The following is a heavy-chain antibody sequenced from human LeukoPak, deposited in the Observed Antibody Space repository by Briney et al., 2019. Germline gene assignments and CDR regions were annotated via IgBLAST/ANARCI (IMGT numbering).Heavy chain of an antibody. CDR3: ARVLGDFWSGYPFDY. CDR1: GFTFDDYG. Sequence: PGGSLRLSCAASGFTFDDYGMSWVRQAPGKGLEWVSGINWNGGSTGYADSVKGRFTISRDNAKNSLYLQMNSLRAEDTALYYCARVLGDFWSGYPFDYWGQGPLATVSS. D-gene: IGHD3-3*01. J-gene: IGHJ4*02. CDR2: INWNGGST. V-gene: IGHV3-20*04.